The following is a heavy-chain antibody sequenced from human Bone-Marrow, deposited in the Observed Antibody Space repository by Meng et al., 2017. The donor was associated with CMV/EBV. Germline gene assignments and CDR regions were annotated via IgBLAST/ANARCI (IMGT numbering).Heavy chain of an antibody. CDR1: GDTFTSYD. CDR3: AGDVTSYRDFYLHSIDA. V-gene: IGHV1-2*02. D-gene: IGHD2/OR15-2a*01. J-gene: IGHJ5*01. CDR2: MNPNSGGT. Sequence: ASVKVSCKASGDTFTSYDINWVRQATGQGLEWMGWMNPNSGGTNYAQKFQGRVTMTRDTSIRSAYMELSRLRSDDTDVYYCAGDVTSYRDFYLHSIDAWGQGTMVTVSS.